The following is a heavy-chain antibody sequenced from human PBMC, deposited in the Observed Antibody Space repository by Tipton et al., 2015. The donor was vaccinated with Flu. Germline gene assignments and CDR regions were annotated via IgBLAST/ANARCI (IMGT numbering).Heavy chain of an antibody. D-gene: IGHD1-1*01. Sequence: VQLVQSGAEVKKPGTTVKISCKVSGYNFTHYFIHWVQQAPGKGLEWMGLIDPEDGYTRYAERFRGRVTITADTSTDTAYMEVSSLRSEDTAMYFCATLQLGIGDFNFWGPGTLVTVSS. V-gene: IGHV1-69-2*01. CDR3: ATLQLGIGDFNF. CDR2: IDPEDGYT. J-gene: IGHJ4*02. CDR1: GYNFTHYF.